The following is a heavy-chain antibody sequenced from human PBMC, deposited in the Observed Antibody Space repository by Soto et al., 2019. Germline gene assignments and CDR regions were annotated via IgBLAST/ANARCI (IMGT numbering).Heavy chain of an antibody. Sequence: PGGSLRLSCVVSGVTFSNSDMQWVRQAPGKGLEWVAMISSDGNSENYADSVKGRFTVSRENSKNTVYLQMDSLRVEDTAVYYCAKDVDYGGNPWGNWGQGTLVTVSS. D-gene: IGHD4-17*01. V-gene: IGHV3-30*18. CDR3: AKDVDYGGNPWGN. CDR2: ISSDGNSE. J-gene: IGHJ4*02. CDR1: GVTFSNSD.